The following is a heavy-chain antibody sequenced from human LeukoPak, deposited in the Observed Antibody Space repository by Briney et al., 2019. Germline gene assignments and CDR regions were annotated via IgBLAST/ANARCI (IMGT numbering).Heavy chain of an antibody. J-gene: IGHJ4*02. V-gene: IGHV4-34*01. CDR2: INHSGST. CDR3: ARVGSDNHFDY. CDR1: GGSFSGYY. D-gene: IGHD6-19*01. Sequence: SETLSLTCAVYGGSFSGYYWSWIRQPPGKGPEWIGEINHSGSTNYNPSLKSRVTISVDTSKNQFSLKLSSVTAADTAVYYCARVGSDNHFDYWGQGTLVTVSS.